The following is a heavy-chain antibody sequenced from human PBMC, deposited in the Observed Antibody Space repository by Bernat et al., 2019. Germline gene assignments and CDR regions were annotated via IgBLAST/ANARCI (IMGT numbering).Heavy chain of an antibody. D-gene: IGHD2-15*01. V-gene: IGHV3-7*03. J-gene: IGHJ3*01. CDR3: ARDGGYCSGGCCYDALDV. Sequence: EVQLVESGGGLVQPGGSLRLSCAASGFTFSNYWMNWVRQAPGKGLEWVANMKQDGSLKQYVDSVEGRFTISRDNAKNSLYLQMNSLRVEDTAVYYCARDGGYCSGGCCYDALDVWGQGTMVTVSS. CDR2: MKQDGSLK. CDR1: GFTFSNYW.